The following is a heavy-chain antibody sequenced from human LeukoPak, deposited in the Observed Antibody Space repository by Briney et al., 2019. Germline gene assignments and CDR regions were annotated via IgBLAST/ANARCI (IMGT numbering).Heavy chain of an antibody. CDR2: IYYSGST. Sequence: PSETLSLTCTVSGGSISSYYWSWIRQPPGKGLEWIGYIYYSGSTNYNPSLKSRVTISVDTSKNQFSLKLSSVTAADTAVYYCARLLFGFVWLLYDYYYYGMDVWGQGTTVTVSS. CDR3: ARLLFGFVWLLYDYYYYGMDV. V-gene: IGHV4-59*08. J-gene: IGHJ6*02. CDR1: GGSISSYY. D-gene: IGHD3-9*01.